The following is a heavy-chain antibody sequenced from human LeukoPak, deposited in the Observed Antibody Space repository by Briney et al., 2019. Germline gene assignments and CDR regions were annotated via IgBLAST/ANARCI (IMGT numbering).Heavy chain of an antibody. Sequence: SETLSLTCTVSGGSVSSSFYYWGWIRQPPGKGLEWIGSMYFSGSTHYNPSLKSQVTISVDTSKNQFSLKLTPVTAADTAVYYCANAASYSVDYWGQGTLVTVSS. CDR3: ANAASYSVDY. D-gene: IGHD1-26*01. J-gene: IGHJ4*02. V-gene: IGHV4-39*01. CDR1: GGSVSSSFYY. CDR2: MYFSGST.